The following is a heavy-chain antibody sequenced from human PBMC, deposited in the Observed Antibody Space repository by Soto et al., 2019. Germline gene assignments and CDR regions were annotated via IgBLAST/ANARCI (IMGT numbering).Heavy chain of an antibody. CDR2: VSYDGSNK. J-gene: IGHJ4*02. CDR3: AKGELINPQLFEF. D-gene: IGHD1-26*01. Sequence: QVRLVESGGGVVKPGRSLRLSCVASGFTLSHYDMNWVRQAPGKGLEWVAVVSYDGSNKYYGDSVRGRFTSSRDNSKNTLYLQMNSLRAEDTAVYYCAKGELINPQLFEFWGQGALVTVSS. V-gene: IGHV3-30*18. CDR1: GFTLSHYD.